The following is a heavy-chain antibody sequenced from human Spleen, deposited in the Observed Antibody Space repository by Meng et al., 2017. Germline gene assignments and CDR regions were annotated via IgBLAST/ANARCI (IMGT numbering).Heavy chain of an antibody. CDR3: ARMTVAGMAY. V-gene: IGHV7-4-1*02. CDR1: GYTFIRYA. J-gene: IGHJ4*02. CDR2: INTNTGNP. Sequence: QGQLVASGAEVKKPGASVKVSCKASGYTFIRYAINWVRQAPGQGLEWMGWINTNTGNPTYAQGFTGRFVFSLDTSVSTAYLQITSLKAEDTAVYYCARMTVAGMAYWGQGTLVTVSS. D-gene: IGHD6-19*01.